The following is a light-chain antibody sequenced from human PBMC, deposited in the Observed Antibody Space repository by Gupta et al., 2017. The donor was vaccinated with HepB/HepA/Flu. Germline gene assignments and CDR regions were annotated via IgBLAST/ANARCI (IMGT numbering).Light chain of an antibody. Sequence: DIQMTQSPSTLSASVGDRVTITCRASQSISSWLAWFQRKPGKAPKFLIYKASRLESGVPSRFSGSGSGTEFTLTINSLQTDDFATYYCQQDNSYPRTFGQGTKVENK. CDR3: QQDNSYPRT. V-gene: IGKV1-5*03. J-gene: IGKJ1*01. CDR2: KAS. CDR1: QSISSW.